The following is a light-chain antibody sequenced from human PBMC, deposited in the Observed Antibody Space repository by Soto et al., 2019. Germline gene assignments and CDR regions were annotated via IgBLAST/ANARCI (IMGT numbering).Light chain of an antibody. CDR2: AAS. J-gene: IGKJ3*01. V-gene: IGKV3-20*01. CDR3: TQFGSSPGFT. Sequence: EIVLTQSPGTLSLSPGERATLSCRASQSINNRYLAWYQQKPGQAPRLLIYAASSMATGIPDRFSGSGSGTDFTLTISRLEPEDFAVYYCTQFGSSPGFTFGPGTKVDIK. CDR1: QSINNRY.